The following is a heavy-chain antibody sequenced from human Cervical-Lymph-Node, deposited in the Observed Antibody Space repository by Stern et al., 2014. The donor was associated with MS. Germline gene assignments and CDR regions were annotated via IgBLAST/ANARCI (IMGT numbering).Heavy chain of an antibody. CDR2: IYPGDSDT. Sequence: VQLVQSGAEAKKPGETLKISCKGSGYSFNRYWIGWVRQMAGKGLERVGIIYPGDSDTRYSPSFQGQVTISVDKFISTAHLQWSSLKASDTAMYYCASSSMGATGAFDYWGQGTLLTVSS. J-gene: IGHJ4*02. CDR3: ASSSMGATGAFDY. CDR1: GYSFNRYW. D-gene: IGHD1-26*01. V-gene: IGHV5-51*03.